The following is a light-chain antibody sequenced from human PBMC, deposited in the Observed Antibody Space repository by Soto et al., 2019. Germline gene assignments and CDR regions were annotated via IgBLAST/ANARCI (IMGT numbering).Light chain of an antibody. Sequence: QSVLTQSPSASASLGASVKLTCTLSSGHRNYVIAWHQQQPEKGPRYLMKGKSDGSHSKGDGIPDRFSGTTSGAKRYLAISGLQSDDEADYYCQTWDAGNLVFGGGTKLTVL. V-gene: IGLV4-69*01. CDR2: GKSDGSH. J-gene: IGLJ2*01. CDR1: SGHRNYV. CDR3: QTWDAGNLV.